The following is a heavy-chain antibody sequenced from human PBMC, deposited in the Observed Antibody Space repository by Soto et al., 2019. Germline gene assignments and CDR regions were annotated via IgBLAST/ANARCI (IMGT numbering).Heavy chain of an antibody. J-gene: IGHJ4*02. V-gene: IGHV3-30*03. Sequence: HPVGSLRLSCASSVFNVSSNGMFCVRHSPGEWLEWVAIISYDGSHKYYGDSVKGRFTISRDSSRNTLFLQMNSLRPEDTAVYYCVSATPAPELFRFDYWGQGTRVIVS. CDR2: ISYDGSHK. D-gene: IGHD2-2*01. CDR1: VFNVSSNG. CDR3: VSATPAPELFRFDY.